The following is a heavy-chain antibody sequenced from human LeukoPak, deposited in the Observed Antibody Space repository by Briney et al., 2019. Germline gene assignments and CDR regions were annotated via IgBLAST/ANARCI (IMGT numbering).Heavy chain of an antibody. CDR3: ARGGENDAFDI. Sequence: SETLSLTCTVSGGSISSYYWSWIRQPPGKGLEWIGYIYYSGSTNYNPSLKSRVTISVDTSKNQFSLELSSVTAADTAVYYCARGGENDAFDIWGQGTMVTVSS. CDR1: GGSISSYY. J-gene: IGHJ3*02. V-gene: IGHV4-59*08. CDR2: IYYSGST. D-gene: IGHD3-10*01.